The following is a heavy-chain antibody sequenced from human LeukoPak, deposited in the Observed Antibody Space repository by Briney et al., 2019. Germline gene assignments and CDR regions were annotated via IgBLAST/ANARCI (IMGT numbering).Heavy chain of an antibody. CDR1: GDSINSGGYY. CDR3: ARADYDSSGYYFRVFDY. CDR2: IYYSGNT. V-gene: IGHV4-31*03. J-gene: IGHJ4*02. Sequence: SETLSLACTVSGDSINSGGYYWSWIRQQSGKGLEWIGYIYYSGNTHYNPSLKSRLTISIDTSKNQFSLKLSSVTAADTAVYYCARADYDSSGYYFRVFDYWGQGTLVTVSS. D-gene: IGHD3-22*01.